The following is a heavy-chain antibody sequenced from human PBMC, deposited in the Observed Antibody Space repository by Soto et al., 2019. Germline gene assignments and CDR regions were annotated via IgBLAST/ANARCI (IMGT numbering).Heavy chain of an antibody. CDR3: AGPAGYISGWYYFDL. D-gene: IGHD6-19*01. J-gene: IGHJ4*02. CDR2: ISPRSGGT. Sequence: ASVKVSCKASGYTFIDYYMHWVRQAPGQGFEWMGRISPRSGGTNYAQKFQGRVTMTWDTSLNTAYMELSSLISEDTAVYYCAGPAGYISGWYYFDLWGQGTLVTVSS. V-gene: IGHV1-2*02. CDR1: GYTFIDYY.